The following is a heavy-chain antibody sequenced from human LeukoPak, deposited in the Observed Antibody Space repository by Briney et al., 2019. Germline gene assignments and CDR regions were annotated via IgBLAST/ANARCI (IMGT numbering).Heavy chain of an antibody. CDR1: GGTFSSYA. J-gene: IGHJ3*02. V-gene: IGHV1-69*05. CDR2: IIPIFGTA. CDR3: ARAYYYDSSSAFDI. Sequence: ASVKVSCKASGGTFSSYAISWVRQAPGQGLEWMGGIIPIFGTANYAQKFQGRVTITTDESTSTAYMELSSLRSEDTAVYYCARAYYYDSSSAFDIWGQGTMVTVSS. D-gene: IGHD3-22*01.